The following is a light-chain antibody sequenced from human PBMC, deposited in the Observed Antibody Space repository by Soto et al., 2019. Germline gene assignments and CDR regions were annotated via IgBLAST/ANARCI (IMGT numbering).Light chain of an antibody. V-gene: IGKV1-27*01. Sequence: DIQMTQSPSTLSATAGDRVTITCRASQSISSWLAWYQHKPGKAPKLLIYAASTLQSGVPSRFSGGGSGADFTLTISSLQPEDVATYYCQNYNSAPLTFGGGTKVDIK. CDR1: QSISSW. J-gene: IGKJ4*01. CDR3: QNYNSAPLT. CDR2: AAS.